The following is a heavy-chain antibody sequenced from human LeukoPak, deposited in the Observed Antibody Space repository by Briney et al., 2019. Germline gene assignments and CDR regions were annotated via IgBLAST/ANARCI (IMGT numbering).Heavy chain of an antibody. CDR3: ARIARSDFDC. D-gene: IGHD6-13*01. V-gene: IGHV4-59*08. Sequence: KPSETLSLTCTVSGGSISSYYWSWIRQPPGKGLEWIGYIYYSGSTNYNPSLKSRVTISVDTSKNQFSLKLSSVTAADTALYYCARIARSDFDCWGQGTLVTVSS. CDR1: GGSISSYY. J-gene: IGHJ4*02. CDR2: IYYSGST.